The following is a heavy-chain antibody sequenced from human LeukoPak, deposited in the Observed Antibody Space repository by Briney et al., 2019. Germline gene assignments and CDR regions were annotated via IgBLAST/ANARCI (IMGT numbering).Heavy chain of an antibody. CDR1: GFTFTGYW. CDR2: VNRDGSSV. V-gene: IGHV3-74*01. D-gene: IGHD3-16*01. CDR3: ARGGSYGDY. Sequence: GGSLRLSCAASGFTFTGYWMHWVRHVPGKGLVWVSRVNRDGSSVTYGDSVKGGFTISRDNAKNTLYLQMHSLRAEDMAVYYCARGGSYGDYWGQGILVTVSS. J-gene: IGHJ4*02.